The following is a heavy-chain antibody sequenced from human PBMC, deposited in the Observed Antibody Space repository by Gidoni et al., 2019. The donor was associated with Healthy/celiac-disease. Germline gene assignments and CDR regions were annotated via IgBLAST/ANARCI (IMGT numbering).Heavy chain of an antibody. D-gene: IGHD5-18*01. CDR3: ASGEQLWLSSDV. Sequence: VQLVQSGAEGQKPGAAVKVSCKASGGTFSSYAISWVRQAPGQGLGWMGRIIPILGIANYAQKFPGSVPIPADTSPSTAYMELSSLRSEDTAVYYCASGEQLWLSSDVWCQGTTVTVSS. V-gene: IGHV1-69*04. CDR2: IIPILGIA. CDR1: GGTFSSYA. J-gene: IGHJ6*02.